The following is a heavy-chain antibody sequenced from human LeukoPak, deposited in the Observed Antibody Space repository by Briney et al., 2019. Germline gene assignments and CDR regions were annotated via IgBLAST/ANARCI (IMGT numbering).Heavy chain of an antibody. V-gene: IGHV3-7*01. CDR2: IKQDGSEK. CDR3: ASISARLLYGMDV. CDR1: GFTFSSYW. D-gene: IGHD5-12*01. J-gene: IGHJ6*02. Sequence: GGSLRLSCAASGFTFSSYWMSWVRQAPGNGLEWVANIKQDGSEKYYVDSVKGRFTISRDNAKNSLYLQMNSLRAEDTAVYYCASISARLLYGMDVWGQGTTVTVSS.